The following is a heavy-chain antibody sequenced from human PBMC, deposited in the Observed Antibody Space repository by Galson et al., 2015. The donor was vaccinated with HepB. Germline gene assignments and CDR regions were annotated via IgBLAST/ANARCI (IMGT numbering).Heavy chain of an antibody. V-gene: IGHV3-21*01. CDR2: ISSSSSYI. CDR1: GFTFSSYS. D-gene: IGHD2-2*01. J-gene: IGHJ6*02. CDR3: ARAFPYCSSTSCYGNYYYGMDV. Sequence: SLRLSCAASGFTFSSYSMNWVRQAPGKGLEWVSSISSSSSYIYYADSVKGRFTISRDNAKNSLYLQMNSLRAEDTAVYYCARAFPYCSSTSCYGNYYYGMDVWGQGTTVTVSS.